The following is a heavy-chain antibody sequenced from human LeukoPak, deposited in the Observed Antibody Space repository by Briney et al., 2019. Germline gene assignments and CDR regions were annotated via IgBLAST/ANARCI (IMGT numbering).Heavy chain of an antibody. D-gene: IGHD3-10*01. CDR2: IYYSGST. J-gene: IGHJ4*02. Sequence: PSETLSLTCTVSGGSISSYYWSWIRQPPGKGLEWIGYIYYSGSTNYNPSLKSRVTISVDTSKNQFSLKLSSVTAADTAVYYCARPLMVRGAKTYYFDYWGQGTLVSASS. CDR3: ARPLMVRGAKTYYFDY. V-gene: IGHV4-59*01. CDR1: GGSISSYY.